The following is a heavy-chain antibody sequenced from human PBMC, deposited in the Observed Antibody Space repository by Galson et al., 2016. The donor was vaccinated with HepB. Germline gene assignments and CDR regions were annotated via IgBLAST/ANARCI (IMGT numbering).Heavy chain of an antibody. Sequence: SLRLSCAASGFTFNFHLMSWVRQAPGNGLEWVANINQDGSEKSYMDSVKGRFTISRDNAKNSLYLQMNSLRAEDTAVYYCAKNFSDYVGDTFDMWGQGTMVTVSS. D-gene: IGHD4-11*01. V-gene: IGHV3-7*01. CDR1: GFTFNFHL. CDR2: INQDGSEK. CDR3: AKNFSDYVGDTFDM. J-gene: IGHJ3*02.